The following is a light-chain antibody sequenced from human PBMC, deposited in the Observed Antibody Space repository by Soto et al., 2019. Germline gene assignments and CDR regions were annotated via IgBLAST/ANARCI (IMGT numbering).Light chain of an antibody. Sequence: EIVLTQSPATLSLSPGETATLSCRASQTVSSYLAWFQQKPGQPPRLLIYDASIKAPGIPARFSGRGSGTDFTLTISRLEPEDSAVYYCHQRSNWPKTFGQGTKV. CDR3: HQRSNWPKT. CDR2: DAS. J-gene: IGKJ1*01. CDR1: QTVSSY. V-gene: IGKV3-11*01.